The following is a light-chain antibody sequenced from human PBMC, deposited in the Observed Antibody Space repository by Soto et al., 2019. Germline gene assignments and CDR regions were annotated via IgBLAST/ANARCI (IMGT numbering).Light chain of an antibody. V-gene: IGKV3-15*01. CDR2: GAS. J-gene: IGKJ1*01. Sequence: EIVMTQSPATLSVSPGERATLSCRASQSVRTSIAWYQHKPGQAPRLLIYGASTRATGIPARISGIGSETAFTLTISSLQSEDFAVYYCQQYNNWPHTFGQGTKVEI. CDR3: QQYNNWPHT. CDR1: QSVRTS.